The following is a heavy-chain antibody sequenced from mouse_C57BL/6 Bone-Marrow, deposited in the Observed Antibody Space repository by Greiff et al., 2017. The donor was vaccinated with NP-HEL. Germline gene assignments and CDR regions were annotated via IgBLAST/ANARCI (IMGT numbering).Heavy chain of an antibody. D-gene: IGHD2-5*01. CDR1: GFSLTSYG. Sequence: VMLVESGPGLVQPSQSLSITCTVSGFSLTSYGVHWVRQSPGKGLEWLGVIWSGGSTDYNAAFISRLSISKDNSKSQVFFKMNSLQADDTAIYYCARDSNYDAMDYWGQGTSVTVSS. J-gene: IGHJ4*01. V-gene: IGHV2-2*01. CDR2: IWSGGST. CDR3: ARDSNYDAMDY.